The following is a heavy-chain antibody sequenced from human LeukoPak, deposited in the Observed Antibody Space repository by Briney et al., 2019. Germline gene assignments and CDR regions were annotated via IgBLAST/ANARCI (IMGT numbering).Heavy chain of an antibody. J-gene: IGHJ4*02. D-gene: IGHD3-16*01. Sequence: HAGGSLRLSCAASGFTFSSYWMHWVRQAPGKGLVWVSRIDTDGTDTTYADSVKGRFTISRDNAKNTLYLQMNSLRAEDTAVYYCARPRAYDSRDLDYWGQGTLVTVSS. CDR1: GFTFSSYW. V-gene: IGHV3-74*01. CDR3: ARPRAYDSRDLDY. CDR2: IDTDGTDT.